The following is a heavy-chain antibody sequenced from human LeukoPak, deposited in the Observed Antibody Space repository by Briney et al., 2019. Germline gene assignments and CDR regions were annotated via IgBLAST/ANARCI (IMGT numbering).Heavy chain of an antibody. Sequence: HAGGSLRLSCAASGFTFSSYEMNWVRQAPGKGLEWVSYISSSGSTIYYADSVKGRFAISRDNAKNSLYLQMNSLRAEDTAVYYCARDLYRIVVVPHYFDYWGQGTLVTVSS. CDR3: ARDLYRIVVVPHYFDY. D-gene: IGHD3-22*01. CDR1: GFTFSSYE. V-gene: IGHV3-48*03. J-gene: IGHJ4*02. CDR2: ISSSGSTI.